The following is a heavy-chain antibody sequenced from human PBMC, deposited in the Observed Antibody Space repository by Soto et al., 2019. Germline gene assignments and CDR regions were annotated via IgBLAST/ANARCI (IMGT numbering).Heavy chain of an antibody. CDR1: GFTFSSYE. D-gene: IGHD1-26*01. Sequence: EVQLVESGGGLVQPGGSLRLYCAASGFTFSSYEMNWVRQAPGKGLEWVSYISSGGTNMYYADSVKGRFTISRDNAKSSLYLQMNALRAEDTAVYYCARDEWERLSLGIDHWGQGTLVTVSS. CDR2: ISSGGTNM. CDR3: ARDEWERLSLGIDH. V-gene: IGHV3-48*03. J-gene: IGHJ4*02.